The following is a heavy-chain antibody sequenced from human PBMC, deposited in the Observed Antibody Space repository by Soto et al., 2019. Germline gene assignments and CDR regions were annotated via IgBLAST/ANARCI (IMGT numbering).Heavy chain of an antibody. V-gene: IGHV3-23*01. CDR1: GFTFSTYS. Sequence: GGSLRLSCAASGFTFSTYSMAWVRQAPGKGLEWVSGVSASGLNTDYADPVKGRFYISRDNSKNTLYLQMNSLRAEDTAVYYCASSQRVGGSDWFDPWGQGTLVTVSS. D-gene: IGHD1-26*01. CDR2: VSASGLNT. CDR3: ASSQRVGGSDWFDP. J-gene: IGHJ5*02.